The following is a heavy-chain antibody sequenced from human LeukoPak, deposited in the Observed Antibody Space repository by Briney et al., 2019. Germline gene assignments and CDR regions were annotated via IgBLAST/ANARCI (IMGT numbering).Heavy chain of an antibody. Sequence: GRSLRLSCAASGFTFSSYGMHWVRQAPGKGLEWVAVIWYDGSNKYYADSVKGRFTISRDNSKNTLYLQMNSLRAEDTAMYYCARGGLYDYVWGSYRPLDYWGQGTLVTVSS. J-gene: IGHJ4*02. CDR2: IWYDGSNK. CDR3: ARGGLYDYVWGSYRPLDY. D-gene: IGHD3-16*02. V-gene: IGHV3-33*01. CDR1: GFTFSSYG.